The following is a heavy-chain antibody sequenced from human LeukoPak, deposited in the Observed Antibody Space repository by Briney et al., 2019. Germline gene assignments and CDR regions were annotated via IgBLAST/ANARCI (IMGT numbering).Heavy chain of an antibody. CDR1: GYTFTSYG. D-gene: IGHD6-19*01. CDR3: ARVPGIAVAGTGSEGVFDP. J-gene: IGHJ5*02. Sequence: ASVKVSCEASGYTFTSYGISWVRQAPGQGLEWMGWISAYNGNTNYAQKLRGRVTMTTDTSTSTAYMELRSLRSDDTAVYYCARVPGIAVAGTGSEGVFDPWGQGTLVTVSS. CDR2: ISAYNGNT. V-gene: IGHV1-18*01.